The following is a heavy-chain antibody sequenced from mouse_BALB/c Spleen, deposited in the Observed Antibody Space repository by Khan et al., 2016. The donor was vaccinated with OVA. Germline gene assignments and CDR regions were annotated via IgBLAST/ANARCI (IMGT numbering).Heavy chain of an antibody. V-gene: IGHV1S137*01. CDR2: ISTYYGDA. J-gene: IGHJ2*01. CDR3: AEEGNDGYPYFDY. CDR1: GYTFTDYA. D-gene: IGHD2-3*01. Sequence: QVQLQQSGAELVRPGVSVKISCKGSGYTFTDYAMHWVKQSHAKSLEWIGVISTYYGDASYNQKFKGKATMTVDKSSSTAYMELARLTSEDSAIYYCAEEGNDGYPYFDYWGQGTTLTVSS.